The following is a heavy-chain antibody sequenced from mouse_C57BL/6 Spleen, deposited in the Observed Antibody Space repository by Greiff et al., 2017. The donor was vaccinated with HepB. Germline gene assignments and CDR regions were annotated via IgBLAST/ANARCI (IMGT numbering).Heavy chain of an antibody. CDR3: ARGGYSNYPYYYAMDY. Sequence: EVKLVESGPGLVKPSQSLSLTCSVPGYSITSGYYWNWIRQFPGNKLEWMGYISYDGSNNYNPSLKNRISITRDTSKNQFLLKLNSVTTEDTATYYCARGGYSNYPYYYAMDYWGQGTSVTVSS. V-gene: IGHV3-6*01. D-gene: IGHD2-5*01. CDR1: GYSITSGYY. J-gene: IGHJ4*01. CDR2: ISYDGSN.